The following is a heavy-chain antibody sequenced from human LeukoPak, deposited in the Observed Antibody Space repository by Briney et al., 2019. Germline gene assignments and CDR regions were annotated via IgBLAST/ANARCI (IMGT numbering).Heavy chain of an antibody. V-gene: IGHV4-31*03. Sequence: SQTLSLTCTVSGGSISSGGYYWSWIRQHPGKGLEWIGYIYYSGSTYYNPSLKSRVTISVDTSKNQFSLKLSSVTAADTAVYYCARGTHVEWCRGVSYYYYYMDVWGKGTTVTVSS. D-gene: IGHD3-3*01. CDR2: IYYSGST. CDR1: GGSISSGGYY. CDR3: ARGTHVEWCRGVSYYYYYMDV. J-gene: IGHJ6*03.